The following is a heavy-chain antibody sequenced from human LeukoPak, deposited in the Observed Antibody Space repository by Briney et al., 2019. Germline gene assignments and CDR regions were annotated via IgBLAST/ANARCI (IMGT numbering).Heavy chain of an antibody. CDR3: ARGLPKAVFGMVIED. CDR2: MNTNSGNT. J-gene: IGHJ1*01. Sequence: VASVKVSCKASGYPFTSYNVNWVRQATGQGLEWMGWMNTNSGNTGYSQNFQGRVTMTGDTSISTAYMELSSLMSEDTAVYYCARGLPKAVFGMVIEDWGQGTLVTVSS. D-gene: IGHD3-3*01. CDR1: GYPFTSYN. V-gene: IGHV1-8*01.